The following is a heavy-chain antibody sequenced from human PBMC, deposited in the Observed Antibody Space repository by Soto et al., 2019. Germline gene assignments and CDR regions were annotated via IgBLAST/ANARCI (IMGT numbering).Heavy chain of an antibody. Sequence: QVQLVQSGAEVKKPGSSVKVSCKDSGGTFSSYAISWVRQAPGQGLEWMGGIIPIFGTANYAQKFQGRVTITADESTSTAYMELSSLRSEDTAVYYCARDSGYSSGGYSGFASDYWGQGTLVTVSS. V-gene: IGHV1-69*01. D-gene: IGHD6-19*01. J-gene: IGHJ4*02. CDR1: GGTFSSYA. CDR2: IIPIFGTA. CDR3: ARDSGYSSGGYSGFASDY.